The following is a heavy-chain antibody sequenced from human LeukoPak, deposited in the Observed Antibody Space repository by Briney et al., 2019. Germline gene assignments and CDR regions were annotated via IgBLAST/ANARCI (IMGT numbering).Heavy chain of an antibody. CDR1: GYSFTSYW. D-gene: IGHD5-24*01. V-gene: IGHV5-51*01. CDR3: ARSASHRDGYSFFAT. CDR2: IYPGDSDT. Sequence: GESLKISCKGSGYSFTSYWIGWVRQMPGKGLEWMGIIYPGDSDTRYSPSFQGQVTISADKSISAAYLQWSSLKASDTAMYYCARSASHRDGYSFFATWGQGTLVTVSS. J-gene: IGHJ5*02.